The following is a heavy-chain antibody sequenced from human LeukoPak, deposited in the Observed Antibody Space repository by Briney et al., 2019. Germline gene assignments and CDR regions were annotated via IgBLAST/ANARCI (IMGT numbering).Heavy chain of an antibody. J-gene: IGHJ4*02. V-gene: IGHV4-34*01. D-gene: IGHD5-18*01. CDR3: AAQGGYSYGPYVY. Sequence: PSETLSLTCAVYGGSFSGYYWGWIRQPPGKGLEWIGEINHSGSTNYNPSLKSRVTISVDTSKNQFSLKLSSVTAADTAVYYCAAQGGYSYGPYVYWGQGTLVTVSS. CDR1: GGSFSGYY. CDR2: INHSGST.